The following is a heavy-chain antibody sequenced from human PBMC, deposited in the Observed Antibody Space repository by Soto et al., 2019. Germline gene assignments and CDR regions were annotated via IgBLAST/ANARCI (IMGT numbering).Heavy chain of an antibody. CDR3: ATYYDILTGYSG. V-gene: IGHV4-61*01. J-gene: IGHJ4*02. CDR2: IYYSGST. Sequence: QVQLQESGPGLVKPSETLSLTCTVSGGSVSSGSYYWSWIRQPPGKGLEWIGYIYYSGSTNYNPSLKSRVTISVDTSKNQFSLKLSFVTAADTAVYYCATYYDILTGYSGWGQGTLVTVSS. D-gene: IGHD3-9*01. CDR1: GGSVSSGSYY.